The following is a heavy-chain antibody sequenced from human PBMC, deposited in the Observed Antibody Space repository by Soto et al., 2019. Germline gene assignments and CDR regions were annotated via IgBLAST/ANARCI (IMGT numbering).Heavy chain of an antibody. CDR3: ARDHGYCSSTSCYAPYAFDI. J-gene: IGHJ3*02. CDR2: IYYSGST. CDR1: GGSISSGGYY. V-gene: IGHV4-31*03. Sequence: PSETLSLTCTVSGGSISSGGYYWSWIRQHPGKGLEWIGYIYYSGSTYYNPSLKSRVTISVDTSKDQFSLKLSSVTAADTAVYYCARDHGYCSSTSCYAPYAFDIWGQGTMVTVSS. D-gene: IGHD2-2*01.